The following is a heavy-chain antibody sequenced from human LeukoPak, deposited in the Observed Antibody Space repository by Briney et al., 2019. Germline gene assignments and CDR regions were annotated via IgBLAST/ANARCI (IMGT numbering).Heavy chain of an antibody. Sequence: ASVKVSCKASGYTFTDYYMHWVRQAPGQGPEWMGWINPNSGGTNYAQKFQGRVTLTRDTSISTAYMELSSLRSDDTAVYYCARDGVVAATPYNWFDPWGQGTLVTVSS. CDR1: GYTFTDYY. V-gene: IGHV1-2*02. CDR3: ARDGVVAATPYNWFDP. D-gene: IGHD2-15*01. CDR2: INPNSGGT. J-gene: IGHJ5*02.